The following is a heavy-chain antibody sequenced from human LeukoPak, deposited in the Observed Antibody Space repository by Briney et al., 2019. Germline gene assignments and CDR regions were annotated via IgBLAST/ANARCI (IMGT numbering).Heavy chain of an antibody. V-gene: IGHV1-18*04. D-gene: IGHD6-19*01. CDR3: ARDPSNTSGWSPYFDY. J-gene: IGHJ4*02. CDR1: GYTFNKHG. Sequence: ASVKVSCKASGYTFNKHGITWVRQAPGQGLEWMGWISAYNGDTEYSQKFQGRVTLLTDTSASSAYMELRSLRSDDTAVYYCARDPSNTSGWSPYFDYWGQGALVTVSS. CDR2: ISAYNGDT.